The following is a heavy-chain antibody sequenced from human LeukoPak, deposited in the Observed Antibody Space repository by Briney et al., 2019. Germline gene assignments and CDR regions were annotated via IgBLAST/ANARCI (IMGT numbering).Heavy chain of an antibody. D-gene: IGHD1-1*01. Sequence: PGGSLRLSCAASGFTFSSYWMHWVRQAPGKGLVWVSRINNDGSITNYADSVKGRFTISRDNAKNTLYLQVNSLRAEDTAVYYCARETAGHDYWGQGTLVTVSS. V-gene: IGHV3-74*01. CDR2: INNDGSIT. CDR3: ARETAGHDY. CDR1: GFTFSSYW. J-gene: IGHJ4*02.